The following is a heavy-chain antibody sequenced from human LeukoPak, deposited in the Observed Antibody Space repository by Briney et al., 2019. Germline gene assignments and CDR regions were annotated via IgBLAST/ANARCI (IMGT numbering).Heavy chain of an antibody. CDR2: INAGNGNT. J-gene: IGHJ6*02. CDR1: GYTFTSYA. V-gene: IGHV1-3*01. CDR3: ASEKYDLYGMDV. D-gene: IGHD3-3*01. Sequence: ASVNVSCKASGYTFTSYAMHWVRQAPGQRLEWMGWINAGNGNTKYSQKFQGRVTITRDTSASTAYMELSSLRSEDTAVYYCASEKYDLYGMDVWGQGTTVTVSS.